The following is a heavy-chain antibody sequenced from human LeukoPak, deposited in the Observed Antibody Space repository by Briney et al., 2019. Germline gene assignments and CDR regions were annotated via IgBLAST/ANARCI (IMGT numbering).Heavy chain of an antibody. CDR3: ARVMGSGSYRSFDY. D-gene: IGHD1-26*01. Sequence: SETLSLTCAVSGYSITSGYYWAWIRQPPGKGLEWIGNIYHSGSTYYNVSLKSRVTISVDTSKNQFSLKLSSVTAAGTAVYYCARVMGSGSYRSFDYWGQGTLVTVSS. J-gene: IGHJ4*02. CDR2: IYHSGST. V-gene: IGHV4-38-2*01. CDR1: GYSITSGYY.